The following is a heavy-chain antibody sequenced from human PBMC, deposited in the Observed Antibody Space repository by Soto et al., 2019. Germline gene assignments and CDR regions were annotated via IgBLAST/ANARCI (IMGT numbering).Heavy chain of an antibody. CDR1: GFSFSSYA. Sequence: QAQLVESGGGVVQPGMSLRLSCAASGFSFSSYAVHWVRQAPGKGLEWAAVMAYDETKINYEDSVKGRFTISRDNSKNTLFLQMNGLRPEDTAVYFCAKDRGSGTLRYYGMDVWGRGTPVTVSS. CDR3: AKDRGSGTLRYYGMDV. J-gene: IGHJ6*02. CDR2: MAYDETKI. D-gene: IGHD3-10*01. V-gene: IGHV3-30*18.